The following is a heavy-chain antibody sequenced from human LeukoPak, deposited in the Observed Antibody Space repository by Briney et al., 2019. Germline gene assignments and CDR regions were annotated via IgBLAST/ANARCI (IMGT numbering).Heavy chain of an antibody. CDR2: IKQDGSER. CDR1: GFIFSTYW. J-gene: IGHJ6*02. Sequence: PGGSLRLSCAASGFIFSTYWMSWVRQAPGKGLEWVANIKQDGSERFYVDSVKGRFTISRDNAKNSLYLQMSNLRAEDTAVYFCARGGGLDVWGQGATVTVSS. V-gene: IGHV3-7*03. CDR3: ARGGGLDV. D-gene: IGHD3-16*01.